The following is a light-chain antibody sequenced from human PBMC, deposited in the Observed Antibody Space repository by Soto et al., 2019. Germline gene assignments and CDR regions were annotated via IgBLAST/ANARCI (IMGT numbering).Light chain of an antibody. J-gene: IGKJ2*01. CDR1: QSSSSW. Sequence: DIQMTQSPSTLSASVGDRVTITCRASQSSSSWLAWYQQKPGKAPKLLIYDASSLESGVPSRFSGSGSGTEFTLTISSLQPDDFATYYCQQYNSYSYTFGQGTK. V-gene: IGKV1-5*01. CDR2: DAS. CDR3: QQYNSYSYT.